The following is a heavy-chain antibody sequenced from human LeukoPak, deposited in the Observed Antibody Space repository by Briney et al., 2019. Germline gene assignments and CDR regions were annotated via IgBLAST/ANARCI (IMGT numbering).Heavy chain of an antibody. D-gene: IGHD6-13*01. Sequence: GGSLRLSCAASGFTFSSYAMHWVRQAPGKGLEWVAVTSYDGSNKYYADYVKGRFTISRDNSKNTLYLQMNSLRAEDTAVYYCARGPLIAAWGAVDYWGQGTLVTVSS. CDR1: GFTFSSYA. CDR2: TSYDGSNK. CDR3: ARGPLIAAWGAVDY. J-gene: IGHJ4*02. V-gene: IGHV3-30-3*01.